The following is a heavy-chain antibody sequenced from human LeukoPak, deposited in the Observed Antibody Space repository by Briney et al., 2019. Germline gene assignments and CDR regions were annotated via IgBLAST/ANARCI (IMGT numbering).Heavy chain of an antibody. D-gene: IGHD1-7*01. CDR2: IYPGDSDT. Sequence: GESLKISCKGSGYSFTNYWIGWVRQVPGKGLEWMGIIYPGDSDTKYSPSFQGQVTISADKSTSTAYLQWSSLEASDTAMYYCARHDGTTNVDYWGQGTLVTVSS. CDR1: GYSFTNYW. V-gene: IGHV5-51*01. CDR3: ARHDGTTNVDY. J-gene: IGHJ4*02.